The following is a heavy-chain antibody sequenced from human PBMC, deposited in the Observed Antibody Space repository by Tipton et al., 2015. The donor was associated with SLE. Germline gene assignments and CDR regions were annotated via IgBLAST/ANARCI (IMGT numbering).Heavy chain of an antibody. CDR1: GYSINSGYY. V-gene: IGHV4-38-2*02. CDR3: ANDYGGSRGYDNCFDP. D-gene: IGHD5-12*01. CDR2: IYHSGST. J-gene: IGHJ5*02. Sequence: TLSLTCTVSGYSINSGYYWGWIRQPPGKGLEWIGSIYHSGSTYYNPSLKSRVTISVDTSKNQFSLKVSSVTAADSAVYYCANDYGGSRGYDNCFDPWGQGILVTVSS.